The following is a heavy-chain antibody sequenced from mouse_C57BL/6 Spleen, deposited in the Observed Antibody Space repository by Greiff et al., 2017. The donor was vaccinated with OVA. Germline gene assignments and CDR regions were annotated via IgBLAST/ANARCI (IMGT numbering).Heavy chain of an antibody. Sequence: VQLQQSGPELVKPGASVKISCKASGYSFTGYYMNWVKQSPEKSLEWIGEINPSTGGTTYNQTFKAKATLTVDKSSSTAYMQLKSLTSEDSAVYYCASSAYYGSSYGWFAYWGQGTLVTVSA. J-gene: IGHJ3*01. CDR1: GYSFTGYY. V-gene: IGHV1-42*01. CDR2: INPSTGGT. CDR3: ASSAYYGSSYGWFAY. D-gene: IGHD1-1*01.